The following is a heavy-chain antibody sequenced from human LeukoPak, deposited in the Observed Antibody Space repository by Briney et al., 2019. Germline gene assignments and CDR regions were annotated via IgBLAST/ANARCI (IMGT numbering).Heavy chain of an antibody. D-gene: IGHD5-12*01. CDR1: GFTFSSYA. CDR2: ISGSGGST. Sequence: TGGSLRLSCAASGFTFSSYAMSWVRQAPGKGLEWVSAISGSGGSTYYADSVKGRFTISRDNSKNTLYLQMNSLRAEDTAVYYCARDLGLRSDYYYYGMDVWGQGTTVTVSS. V-gene: IGHV3-23*01. CDR3: ARDLGLRSDYYYYGMDV. J-gene: IGHJ6*02.